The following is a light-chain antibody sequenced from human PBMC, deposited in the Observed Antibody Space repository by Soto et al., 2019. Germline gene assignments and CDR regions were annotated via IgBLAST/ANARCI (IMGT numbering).Light chain of an antibody. Sequence: ALTQPPSASGSPGQSVTISCTGTSSDVGGYNYVSWYQQHPGKAPTLMIYEVSKRPSGVPDRFSGSKSDNTASLTISGLQTEDEADYYCLSYTASSTFVFGTGTKVTVL. CDR3: LSYTASSTFV. V-gene: IGLV2-8*01. CDR2: EVS. J-gene: IGLJ1*01. CDR1: SSDVGGYNY.